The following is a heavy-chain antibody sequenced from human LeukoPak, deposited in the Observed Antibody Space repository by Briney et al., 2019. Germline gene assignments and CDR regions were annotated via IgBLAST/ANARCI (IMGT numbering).Heavy chain of an antibody. CDR3: ARDAYCSGGSCYYFEY. CDR2: INPSGGST. CDR1: GYTFTGYY. D-gene: IGHD2-15*01. Sequence: ASVKVSCEASGYTFTGYYMHWVRQAPGQGLEWMGIINPSGGSTSYAQKFQGRVTMTRDMSTSTVYMELSSLRSEDTAVYYCARDAYCSGGSCYYFEYWGQGTLVTVSS. V-gene: IGHV1-46*01. J-gene: IGHJ4*02.